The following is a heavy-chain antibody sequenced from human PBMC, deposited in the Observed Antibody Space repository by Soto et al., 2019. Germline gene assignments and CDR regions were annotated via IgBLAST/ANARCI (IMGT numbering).Heavy chain of an antibody. CDR3: AKHLIGGRLQSPFDF. V-gene: IGHV3-23*01. Sequence: GGSLRLSCAVSGFSFGTYTVNWVRQAPGMGLEWVSGLSDSVGTTHYAYSVKGRFTISRDKSKNTLYLQMNNLRAEDTAVYYCAKHLIGGRLQSPFDFWGQGTQVTVSS. J-gene: IGHJ4*02. CDR2: LSDSVGTT. D-gene: IGHD3-22*01. CDR1: GFSFGTYT.